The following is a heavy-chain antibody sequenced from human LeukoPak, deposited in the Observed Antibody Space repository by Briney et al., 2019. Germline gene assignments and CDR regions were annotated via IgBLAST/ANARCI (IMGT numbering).Heavy chain of an antibody. D-gene: IGHD3-10*01. J-gene: IGHJ4*02. CDR1: GFSFSIYA. Sequence: GGSLRLSCAASGFSFSIYAMNWVRQAPGKGLEWVSSISSSSSYIYYADSVKGRFTISRDNTKNSLYLQMNSLRAEDTAVYYCARVSITMVRGSYKGYFDYWGQGTLVTVSS. CDR3: ARVSITMVRGSYKGYFDY. CDR2: ISSSSSYI. V-gene: IGHV3-21*01.